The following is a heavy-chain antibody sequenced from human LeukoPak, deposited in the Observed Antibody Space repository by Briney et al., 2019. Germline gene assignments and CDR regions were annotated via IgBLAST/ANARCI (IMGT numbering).Heavy chain of an antibody. CDR1: GGTFSSYA. CDR3: ATDYYDSSGPPLDY. J-gene: IGHJ4*02. CDR2: IIPIFGIA. D-gene: IGHD3-22*01. V-gene: IGHV1-69*04. Sequence: ASVKVSCKASGGTFSSYAISWVRQAPGQGLEWMGRIIPIFGIANYAQKFQGRVTITADKSTSTAYMELSSLRSEDTAVYYCATDYYDSSGPPLDYWGQGTLVTVSS.